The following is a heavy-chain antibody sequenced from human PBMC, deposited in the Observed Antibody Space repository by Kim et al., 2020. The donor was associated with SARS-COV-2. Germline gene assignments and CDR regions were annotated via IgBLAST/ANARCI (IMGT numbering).Heavy chain of an antibody. CDR3: VRDRMGGAFDI. Sequence: GGSLRLSCATSGFTFSAYDMNWVRQAPGKGLEWLSFITKSSATIYYADSVQGRFTISRDNAKNSLYLQMNSLRDEDTALYYCVRDRMGGAFDISGQGTMV. J-gene: IGHJ3*02. CDR2: ITKSSATI. V-gene: IGHV3-48*02. CDR1: GFTFSAYD. D-gene: IGHD3-16*01.